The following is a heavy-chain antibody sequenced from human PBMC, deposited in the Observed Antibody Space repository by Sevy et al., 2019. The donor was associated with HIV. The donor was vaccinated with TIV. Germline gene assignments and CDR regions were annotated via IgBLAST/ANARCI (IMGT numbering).Heavy chain of an antibody. J-gene: IGHJ4*02. CDR2: ISGSGGST. Sequence: GGSLRFSCAASGFTFSSYAMSWVRQAPGKGLEWVSAISGSGGSTYYADSVKGRFTISRDNSKNTLYLQMNSLRAEDTAVYYCAKDPTYDSSGYQEPFDYWGQGTLVTVSS. D-gene: IGHD3-22*01. V-gene: IGHV3-23*01. CDR3: AKDPTYDSSGYQEPFDY. CDR1: GFTFSSYA.